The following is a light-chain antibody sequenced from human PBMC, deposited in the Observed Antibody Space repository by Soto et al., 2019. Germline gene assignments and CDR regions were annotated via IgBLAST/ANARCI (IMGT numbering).Light chain of an antibody. Sequence: QSVLSQPPSASGTPGQRVTISCSTSNSRSGSNYVYWYQQLPGTAPKLLIYRNDQRPSGVPDRFSGSKSGTSASLAISGLRSEDDVDYSCAKWDDSLSVYVFRPSTKVPVL. CDR2: RND. CDR3: AKWDDSLSVYV. CDR1: NSRSGSNY. V-gene: IGLV1-47*01. J-gene: IGLJ1*01.